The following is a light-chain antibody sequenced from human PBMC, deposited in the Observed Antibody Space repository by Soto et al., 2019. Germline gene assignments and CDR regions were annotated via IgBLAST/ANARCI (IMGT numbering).Light chain of an antibody. V-gene: IGKV3-15*01. CDR3: QQYNNWPLS. CDR2: GAS. J-gene: IGKJ4*01. Sequence: EIVMTQSPATLSMSPGERATLSCRASQTVSNDLAWYHQKPGQAPRLLIYGASTRATGIPARFSGSGSGTEFTLTISSLQSEDFAVYYCQQYNNWPLSFGGGTKVEI. CDR1: QTVSND.